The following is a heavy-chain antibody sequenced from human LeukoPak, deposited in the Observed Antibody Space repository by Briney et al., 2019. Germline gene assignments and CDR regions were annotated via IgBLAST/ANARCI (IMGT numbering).Heavy chain of an antibody. Sequence: SETLSLTCTVSGGSISSSSYYWGWIRQPPGKGREWIGSIYYSGSTYYNPSLKSRVTISVDTSSNQFSLWLSSVAAADTAVYYCARLGDSSGPPPHYYYYYYMDVWGKGTTVTVSS. CDR1: GGSISSSSYY. CDR3: ARLGDSSGPPPHYYYYYYMDV. D-gene: IGHD3-22*01. CDR2: IYYSGST. V-gene: IGHV4-39*01. J-gene: IGHJ6*03.